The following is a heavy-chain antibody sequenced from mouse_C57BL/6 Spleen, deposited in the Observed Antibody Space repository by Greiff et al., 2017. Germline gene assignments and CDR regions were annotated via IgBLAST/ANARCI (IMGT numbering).Heavy chain of an antibody. CDR3: AREWGSHDFDY. D-gene: IGHD6-2*01. J-gene: IGHJ2*01. V-gene: IGHV3-6*01. Sequence: ASGPGLVKPSQSLSLTCSVTGSSITSGYYWNWLRQFPGNKLEWMGYISYDGSNNYNPSLKNRNSITRDTSKNQFFLKLTSVTTEDTATYYCAREWGSHDFDYWGQGTTRTVSS. CDR2: ISYDGSN. CDR1: GSSITSGYY.